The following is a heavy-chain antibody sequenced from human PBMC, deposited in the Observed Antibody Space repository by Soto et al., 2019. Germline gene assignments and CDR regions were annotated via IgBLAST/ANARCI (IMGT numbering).Heavy chain of an antibody. V-gene: IGHV1-8*01. CDR3: ARVGTWGWQVDY. J-gene: IGHJ4*02. CDR2: MNPNSGNT. D-gene: IGHD6-19*01. CDR1: GYTFTSYD. Sequence: DSVKVSCKASGYTFTSYDINWVRQAAGQGLEWMGWMNPNSGNTGYAQKFQGRVTMTRNTSISTAYMELSSLRSEDTAVYYCARVGTWGWQVDYWGQGTLVTVSS.